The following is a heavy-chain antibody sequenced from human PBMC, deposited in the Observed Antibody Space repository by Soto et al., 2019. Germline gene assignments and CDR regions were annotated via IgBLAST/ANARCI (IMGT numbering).Heavy chain of an antibody. V-gene: IGHV1-18*01. D-gene: IGHD3-16*01. CDR1: GYTFTNYG. CDR3: AKDRLSGEYDYGWGDFDY. J-gene: IGHJ4*02. CDR2: INTYNGNT. Sequence: GASVKVSCKASGYTFTNYGISWVRQAPGQGLEWMGWINTYNGNTNHAQKLQGRVTMTTDTSTSTAYMELRSLRSDDTAVYYCAKDRLSGEYDYGWGDFDYWGQGALVTVSS.